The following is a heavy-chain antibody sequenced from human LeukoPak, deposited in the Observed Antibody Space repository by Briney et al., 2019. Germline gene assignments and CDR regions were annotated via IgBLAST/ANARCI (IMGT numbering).Heavy chain of an antibody. Sequence: GGSLRLSCAASGFTFDDYGMSWVRQAPGKGLEWVSGINWNGGSTGYADSVKGRFTISRDNSKNSLYLQMNSLRAEDTALYYCAKDGSSSPYYFDYWGQGTLVTVSS. V-gene: IGHV3-20*04. CDR2: INWNGGST. CDR1: GFTFDDYG. D-gene: IGHD6-13*01. J-gene: IGHJ4*02. CDR3: AKDGSSSPYYFDY.